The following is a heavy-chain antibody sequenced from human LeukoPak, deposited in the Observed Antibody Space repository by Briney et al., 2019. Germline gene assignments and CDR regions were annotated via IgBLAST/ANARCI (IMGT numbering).Heavy chain of an antibody. CDR1: GGSMTTYS. CDR3: ARCEGVVGAPFDL. CDR2: IKESGDT. D-gene: IGHD3-10*01. J-gene: IGHJ2*01. V-gene: IGHV4-34*01. Sequence: SETLSLTCAVYGGSMTTYSWSWIRQPPGKGLEWIGQIKESGDTKCSPSLESRVAISVDTSKKQISLRLTSATAADTAVYYCARCEGVVGAPFDLWGRGTLVTVSS.